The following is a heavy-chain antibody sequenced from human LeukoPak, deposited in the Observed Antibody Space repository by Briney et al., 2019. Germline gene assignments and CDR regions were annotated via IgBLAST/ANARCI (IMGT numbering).Heavy chain of an antibody. CDR2: VLYDGETK. CDR1: GFIFSNYA. D-gene: IGHD3-22*01. Sequence: TGGSLRLSCAASGFIFSNYALHWVRQAPGKGLEWVAVVLYDGETKYYADSVKGRFTISRDNPENMLYLQMNSLRPEDTGVYYCARDPRGPIGHDSSARDTFDYWGQGALVTVSS. CDR3: ARDPRGPIGHDSSARDTFDY. J-gene: IGHJ4*02. V-gene: IGHV3-30*04.